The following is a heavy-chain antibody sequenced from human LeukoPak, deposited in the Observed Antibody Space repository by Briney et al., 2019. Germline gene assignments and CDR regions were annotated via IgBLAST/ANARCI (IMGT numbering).Heavy chain of an antibody. CDR3: ARGGVTGSHPGYY. CDR2: ISTSGSTI. CDR1: GFTFSSYE. D-gene: IGHD3-9*01. J-gene: IGHJ4*02. Sequence: GGSLRLSCAASGFTFSSYEMNWVRQAPGKGLEWVSYISTSGSTIYYTDSVKGRFTISRDNAKTSLYLQMNSLRAEDTAVYYCARGGVTGSHPGYYWGQGTLVTVSS. V-gene: IGHV3-48*03.